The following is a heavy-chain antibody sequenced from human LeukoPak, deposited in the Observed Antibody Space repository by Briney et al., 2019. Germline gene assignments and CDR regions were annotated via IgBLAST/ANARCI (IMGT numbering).Heavy chain of an antibody. CDR2: ISAYNGNT. CDR3: ARPRFWFGELLEAFDI. Sequence: GASVKVSCKASGYTFTSYGISWVRQAPGQGLEWMGWISAYNGNTNYAQKFQGRVTMTRDTSISTAYMELSRLRSDDTAVYYCARPRFWFGELLEAFDIWGQGTMVTVSS. D-gene: IGHD3-10*01. J-gene: IGHJ3*02. V-gene: IGHV1-18*01. CDR1: GYTFTSYG.